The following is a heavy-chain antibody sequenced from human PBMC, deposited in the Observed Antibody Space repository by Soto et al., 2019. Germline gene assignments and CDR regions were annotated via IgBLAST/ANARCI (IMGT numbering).Heavy chain of an antibody. CDR3: ARGRGFCGRTSCRGYFDF. CDR1: GDSINSYY. Sequence: QVQLQESGPGLVKPSETLSLACSVAGDSINSYYWSWIRQPPGKGLEWIGYIYSTGSTNYSPSLKTRVTISVDTSKSQFSLNLASVTAADTAVYYCARGRGFCGRTSCRGYFDFWGQGILVTVSS. D-gene: IGHD2-2*01. J-gene: IGHJ4*02. CDR2: IYSTGST. V-gene: IGHV4-59*01.